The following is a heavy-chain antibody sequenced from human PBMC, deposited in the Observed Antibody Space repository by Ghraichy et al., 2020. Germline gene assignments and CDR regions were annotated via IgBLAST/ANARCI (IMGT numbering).Heavy chain of an antibody. CDR1: GFTFSSYW. CDR2: INSDGSST. D-gene: IGHD5-18*01. CDR3: ARGGYRGPGFDY. J-gene: IGHJ4*02. Sequence: GESLNISCAASGFTFSSYWMHWVRQAPGKGLVWVSRINSDGSSTTYADSVKGRFSISRDNAKNTLYLQMNSLRAEDTAVYYCARGGYRGPGFDYWGQGTLVTVSS. V-gene: IGHV3-74*01.